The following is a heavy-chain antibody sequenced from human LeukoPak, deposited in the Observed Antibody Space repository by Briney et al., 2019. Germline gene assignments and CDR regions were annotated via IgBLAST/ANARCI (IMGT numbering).Heavy chain of an antibody. CDR2: IYYSGST. D-gene: IGHD4-17*01. CDR1: GRSISSGDYY. J-gene: IGHJ4*02. V-gene: IGHV4-30-4*01. Sequence: SETLSLTCTVSGRSISSGDYYWSWIRQPPGKGLEWIGYIYYSGSTYYNPSIKSRVTISVDTSKNQFSLKLSSVTAADTAVYYCAREGELLDGDYGGYFDYWGQGTLVTVSS. CDR3: AREGELLDGDYGGYFDY.